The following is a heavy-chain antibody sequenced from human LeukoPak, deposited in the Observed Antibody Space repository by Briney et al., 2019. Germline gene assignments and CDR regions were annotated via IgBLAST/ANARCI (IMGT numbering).Heavy chain of an antibody. CDR3: TTVMTTVTTGYYYGMDV. CDR1: GFTFSNAW. D-gene: IGHD4-17*01. J-gene: IGHJ6*02. Sequence: GGSLRLSCAASGFTFSNAWMSWVRQAPGKGLEWVGRIKSKTDGGTTDYAAPVKGRFTISRDDSKNTLYLQMNSLKTEDTAVYYCTTVMTTVTTGYYYGMDVWGQGTTVTVSS. CDR2: IKSKTDGGTT. V-gene: IGHV3-15*01.